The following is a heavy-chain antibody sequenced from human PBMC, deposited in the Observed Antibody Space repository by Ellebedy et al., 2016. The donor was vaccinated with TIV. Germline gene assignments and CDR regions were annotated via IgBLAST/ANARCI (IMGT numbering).Heavy chain of an antibody. J-gene: IGHJ5*02. V-gene: IGHV4-39*01. Sequence: MPSETLSLTCTVSGGSISSSSSYWGWIRQPPGKGLEWIGSISYSGSTYYNPSLKIRVTLFADTSKNQSSLRLFFGTATDTAVYYCARAMVRGTAWFDPWGQGTLVTVSS. CDR1: GGSISSSSSY. CDR2: ISYSGST. D-gene: IGHD3-10*01. CDR3: ARAMVRGTAWFDP.